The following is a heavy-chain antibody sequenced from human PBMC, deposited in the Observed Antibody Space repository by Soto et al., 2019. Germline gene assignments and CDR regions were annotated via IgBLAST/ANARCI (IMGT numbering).Heavy chain of an antibody. J-gene: IGHJ4*02. CDR1: GYTFTSYY. CDR3: ARDFKRYSSSPGPLEY. D-gene: IGHD6-6*01. Sequence: ASVKVSCKASGYTFTSYYMHWVRQAPGQGLEWMGIINPSGGSTSYAQKFQGRVTMTTDTSTSTAYMELRSLRSDDTAVYYCARDFKRYSSSPGPLEYWGQGTLVTVSS. V-gene: IGHV1-46*01. CDR2: INPSGGST.